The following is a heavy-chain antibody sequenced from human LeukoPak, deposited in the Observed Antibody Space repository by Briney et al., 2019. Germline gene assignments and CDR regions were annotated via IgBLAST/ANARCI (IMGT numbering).Heavy chain of an antibody. CDR3: AELHGRINWFDP. CDR1: GFTFDTYD. D-gene: IGHD2-21*01. Sequence: GGSLRLSCAASGFTFDTYDVSWVRQAPGKGLEWVSTITAGGRGATYYADSVKGRFTMSRHRSTNTVSLQMNRLRVGDTGVYYCAELHGRINWFDPWGQGTLVTVSS. J-gene: IGHJ5*02. V-gene: IGHV3-23*01. CDR2: ITAGGRGAT.